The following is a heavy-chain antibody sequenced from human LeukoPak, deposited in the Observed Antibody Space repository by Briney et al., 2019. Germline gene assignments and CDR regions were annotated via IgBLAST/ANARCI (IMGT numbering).Heavy chain of an antibody. Sequence: PSETLSLTCAVYGGSFSGYYWSWLRQPPGKGLEWIGEINHSGSTNYNPSLKSRVTISVDTSKNQFTLNLSSLNAADTAVYYCARGGRGWLQFNRPGYFDYWGQGTLVTVSS. D-gene: IGHD5-24*01. J-gene: IGHJ4*02. CDR2: INHSGST. CDR3: ARGGRGWLQFNRPGYFDY. CDR1: GGSFSGYY. V-gene: IGHV4-34*01.